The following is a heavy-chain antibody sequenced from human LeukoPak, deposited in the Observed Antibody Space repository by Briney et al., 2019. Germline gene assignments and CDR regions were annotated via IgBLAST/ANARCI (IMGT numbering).Heavy chain of an antibody. Sequence: GGSLRLSCAASGFTAGSTSIIWVRQAPGKGLECVSYIRGDTSTEYTEYVRGRFTISRDDAKNTVYLQMNSLRVEDTALYYCARPMYSSSQGNYYYYYYMDVWGKGTTVTVSS. V-gene: IGHV3-66*04. CDR3: ARPMYSSSQGNYYYYYYMDV. CDR2: IRGDTST. J-gene: IGHJ6*03. CDR1: GFTAGSTS. D-gene: IGHD6-13*01.